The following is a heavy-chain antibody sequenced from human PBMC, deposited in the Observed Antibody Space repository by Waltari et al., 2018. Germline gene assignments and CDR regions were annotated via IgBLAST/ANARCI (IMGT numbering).Heavy chain of an antibody. CDR2: ISGGGIKT. CDR1: GFTFINYA. V-gene: IGHV3-23*01. Sequence: EVQLLESGGGLVQPGGSLRLSCLAYGFTFINYAMTWVRQGPGKGLEWVSAISGGGIKTYYADSVKGRFTISRDNSKNTLYLQMNSLRAEDTAVYSCARVHSLGQYDSNGQESNFDHWGQGALVTVSS. D-gene: IGHD3-16*01. CDR3: ARVHSLGQYDSNGQESNFDH. J-gene: IGHJ4*02.